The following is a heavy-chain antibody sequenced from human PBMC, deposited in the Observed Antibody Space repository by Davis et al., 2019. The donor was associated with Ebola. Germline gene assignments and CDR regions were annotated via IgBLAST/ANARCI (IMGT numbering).Heavy chain of an antibody. Sequence: GESLKISCTASGFTFSSYCMSWVRQAPGRGLEWVANINQDGSEKSYLDSVKGRFTISRDNAKNSLSLQMNSLRGDDTAVYYCARDYVWGTYRTPADWGQGTLVTVSS. CDR2: INQDGSEK. V-gene: IGHV3-7*01. CDR3: ARDYVWGTYRTPAD. J-gene: IGHJ4*02. D-gene: IGHD3-16*02. CDR1: GFTFSSYC.